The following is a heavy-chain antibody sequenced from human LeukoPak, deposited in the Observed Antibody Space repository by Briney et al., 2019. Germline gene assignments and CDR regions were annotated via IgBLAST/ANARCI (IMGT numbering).Heavy chain of an antibody. V-gene: IGHV4-4*07. J-gene: IGHJ3*02. D-gene: IGHD3-10*01. CDR2: IYTSGST. Sequence: PSETLSLTCTVSGGSISSYYWGWIRQPAGKGLEWIGRIYTSGSTNYNPSLKSRVTMSVDTSKNQFSLKLSSVTAADTAVYYCARGKTYYYGSGTGLPFDIWGQGTMVTVSS. CDR3: ARGKTYYYGSGTGLPFDI. CDR1: GGSISSYY.